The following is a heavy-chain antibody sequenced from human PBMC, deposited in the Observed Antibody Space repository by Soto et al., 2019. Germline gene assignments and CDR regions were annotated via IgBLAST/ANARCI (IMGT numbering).Heavy chain of an antibody. J-gene: IGHJ3*02. Sequence: PGGSLRLSCAASGLTFSSYGMHWVRQAPGKGLEWVAVIWYDGSNKYYADSVKGQFTISRDNSKNTLYLQMNSLRAEDTAVYYCARDAVLMVYAFDAFDIWGQGTMVTVSS. CDR1: GLTFSSYG. V-gene: IGHV3-33*01. CDR3: ARDAVLMVYAFDAFDI. D-gene: IGHD2-8*01. CDR2: IWYDGSNK.